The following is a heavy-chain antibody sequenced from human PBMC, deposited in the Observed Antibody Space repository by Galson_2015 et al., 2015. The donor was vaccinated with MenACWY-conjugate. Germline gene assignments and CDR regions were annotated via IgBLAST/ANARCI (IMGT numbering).Heavy chain of an antibody. CDR1: GFTFNNYW. Sequence: SGFTFNNYWMHWVRQPPGKGLEWISYIKADGSFSNYADSVKGRFTISTDNAKNMVYLQMDGLADEDTAVYFCARDNNWSFDSWGQGTLVTVSS. J-gene: IGHJ4*02. CDR2: IKADGSFS. V-gene: IGHV3-74*01. CDR3: ARDNNWSFDS. D-gene: IGHD1-1*01.